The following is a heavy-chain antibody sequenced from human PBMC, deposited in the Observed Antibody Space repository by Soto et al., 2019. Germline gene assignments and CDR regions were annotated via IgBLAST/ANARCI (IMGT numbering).Heavy chain of an antibody. CDR3: TTDGAREDWGPDY. J-gene: IGHJ4*02. D-gene: IGHD7-27*01. CDR1: GFTFSNAW. V-gene: IGHV3-15*01. Sequence: GGSLRLSCAASGFTFSNAWMSWVRQAPGKGLEWVGRIKSKNDGGTTDYAAPVKGRFTISRDDSKNTLYLQMNSLKTEDTAVYYCTTDGAREDWGPDYWGQGTLVTVSS. CDR2: IKSKNDGGTT.